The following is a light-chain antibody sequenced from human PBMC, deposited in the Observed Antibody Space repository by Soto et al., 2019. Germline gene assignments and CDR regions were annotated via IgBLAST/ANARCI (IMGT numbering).Light chain of an antibody. CDR3: QQYNNWPYT. CDR1: QSVSRN. Sequence: EIVMTQSPATLSVSPGERATLSCRASQSVSRNLAWYQQKPGQAPRLLIYAASTRATGIPARFSGSGSGTDFTLTLSSLQSEDFAVYYCQQYNNWPYTFGQGTKLEIK. J-gene: IGKJ2*01. CDR2: AAS. V-gene: IGKV3-15*01.